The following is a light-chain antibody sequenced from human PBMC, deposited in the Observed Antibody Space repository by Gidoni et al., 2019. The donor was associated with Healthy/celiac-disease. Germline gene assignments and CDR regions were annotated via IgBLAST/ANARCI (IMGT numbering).Light chain of an antibody. Sequence: QSVLTQPPSVSEAPRQRVTISCSGSSSNIGNNAVNWYQQHPEKAPKLLIYDDDLLPSGVSDRFSGSKSGTSASLAISGLQSEDEADYYCAAWDDSLNGPVFDGGTKLTVL. CDR3: AAWDDSLNGPV. CDR1: SSNIGNNA. V-gene: IGLV1-36*01. CDR2: DDD. J-gene: IGLJ3*02.